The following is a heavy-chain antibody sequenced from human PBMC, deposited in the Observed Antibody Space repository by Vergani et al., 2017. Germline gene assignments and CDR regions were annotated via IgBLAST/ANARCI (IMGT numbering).Heavy chain of an antibody. J-gene: IGHJ6*03. CDR1: GFTLSSHA. Sequence: QVQLAESGGGVVQPGRSLRLSCAGSGFTLSSHAMHWVRQAPGKGLEWVAFIWYDGSKEYYADSVKGRFTISRDNSKNTLYLQINNLRAADTAVYYCARSGYCAHGVCYMTYYYYMDVWGKGTAVTVSS. CDR2: IWYDGSKE. CDR3: ARSGYCAHGVCYMTYYYYMDV. D-gene: IGHD2-8*01. V-gene: IGHV3-33*01.